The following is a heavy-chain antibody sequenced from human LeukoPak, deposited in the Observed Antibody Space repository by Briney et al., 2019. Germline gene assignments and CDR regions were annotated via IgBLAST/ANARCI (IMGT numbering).Heavy chain of an antibody. Sequence: GASVKVSCKASGYTFTSYDINWVRQATGQGLEWMGWMNPKSGNTGYAQKFQGRVTMTRDASISTAYMGLGSLRSEDTAVYYCARVTGSIDYWGQGTLVTVSS. J-gene: IGHJ4*02. V-gene: IGHV1-8*01. CDR3: ARVTGSIDY. D-gene: IGHD1-26*01. CDR1: GYTFTSYD. CDR2: MNPKSGNT.